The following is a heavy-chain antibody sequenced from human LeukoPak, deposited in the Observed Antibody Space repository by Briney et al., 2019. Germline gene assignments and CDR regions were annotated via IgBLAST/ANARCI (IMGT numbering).Heavy chain of an antibody. J-gene: IGHJ6*03. CDR1: GGTFSSYS. D-gene: IGHD2-2*02. CDR2: INPICGRT. CDR3: ASHYCSSTSCYKVTDYYYYMDV. Sequence: GASVKVSCKAYGGTFSSYSISWVRQAPGQGLEWMGGINPICGRTNYAQKFQGRVTMTGDESTSTAYMELSSLRSDDTAVYYCASHYCSSTSCYKVTDYYYYMDVWGKGTTVTVSS. V-gene: IGHV1-69*13.